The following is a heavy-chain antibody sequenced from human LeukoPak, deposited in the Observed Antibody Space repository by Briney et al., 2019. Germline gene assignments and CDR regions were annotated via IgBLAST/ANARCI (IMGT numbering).Heavy chain of an antibody. Sequence: SETLSLTCTVSGGSISSGDYYWSWIRQPPGKGLEWIGYIYYSGSTYYNPSLKSRVTISVDTSKNQFSLKLSSVTAADTAVHYCARDRAAAGTPGAFDIWGQGTMVTVSS. J-gene: IGHJ3*02. CDR1: GGSISSGDYY. CDR3: ARDRAAAGTPGAFDI. V-gene: IGHV4-30-4*01. CDR2: IYYSGST. D-gene: IGHD6-13*01.